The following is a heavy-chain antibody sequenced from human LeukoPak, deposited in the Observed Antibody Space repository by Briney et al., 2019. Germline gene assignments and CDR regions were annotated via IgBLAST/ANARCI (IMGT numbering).Heavy chain of an antibody. V-gene: IGHV3-7*01. CDR3: ARDDVVVVAATRDYYYYMDV. D-gene: IGHD2-15*01. J-gene: IGHJ6*03. CDR2: IKQDGSEK. CDR1: GFTFSSYW. Sequence: GGSLRLSCAASGFTFSSYWMSWVRQAPGKGLEWVANIKQDGSEKYYVDSVKGRFTISRDNAKNSLYLQTNSLRAEDTAVYYCARDDVVVVAATRDYYYYMDVWGKGTTVTVSS.